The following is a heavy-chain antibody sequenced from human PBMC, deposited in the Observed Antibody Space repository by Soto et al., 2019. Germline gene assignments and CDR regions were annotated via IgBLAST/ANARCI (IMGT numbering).Heavy chain of an antibody. CDR2: INHSGST. V-gene: IGHV4-34*02. CDR1: GGSFSGYY. CDR3: AVGINWFDP. J-gene: IGHJ5*02. Sequence: QVQLQQWGAGLLKPSETLSLTCAVCGGSFSGYYWTWIRQSPGKGLEWIGEINHSGSTNYNPSLKSRVTILVDTSKNQFSLKLSSVTAADTAIYYCAVGINWFDPWGQGTLVTVSS.